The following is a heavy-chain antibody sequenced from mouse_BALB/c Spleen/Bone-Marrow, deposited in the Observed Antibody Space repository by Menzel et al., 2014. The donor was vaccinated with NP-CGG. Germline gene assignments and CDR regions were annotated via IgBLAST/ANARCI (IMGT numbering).Heavy chain of an antibody. Sequence: VQLQQSGAELMQPGASVKISCKATGYTFNSYWIEWVKQRPGHGLEWIGEILPGSGSTNYNEKFKGKATFTTDTSSNTAYMQLSSLTSEDSAVYYCARGGYGYLFAYWGQGTLVTVSA. D-gene: IGHD2-2*01. CDR1: GYTFNSYW. CDR2: ILPGSGST. J-gene: IGHJ3*01. CDR3: ARGGYGYLFAY. V-gene: IGHV1-9*01.